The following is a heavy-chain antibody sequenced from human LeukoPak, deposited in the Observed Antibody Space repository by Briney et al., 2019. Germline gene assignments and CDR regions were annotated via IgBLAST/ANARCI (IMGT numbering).Heavy chain of an antibody. Sequence: GGSLRLSCAASGFTVSSSYMSWVRQAPGKGLEYVSVIYSGGNTYYAGSVKGRFTISRGNSKNTVHLQMNSLRAEGTAVYYCARLIAATGRLYFDYWGQGTLVTVSS. CDR2: IYSGGNT. V-gene: IGHV3-53*01. D-gene: IGHD6-13*01. CDR3: ARLIAATGRLYFDY. J-gene: IGHJ4*02. CDR1: GFTVSSSY.